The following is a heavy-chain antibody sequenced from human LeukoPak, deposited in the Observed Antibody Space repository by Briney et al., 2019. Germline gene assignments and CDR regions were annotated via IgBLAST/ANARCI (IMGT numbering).Heavy chain of an antibody. V-gene: IGHV3-33*01. CDR2: IWYDGSKS. CDR1: GFTFSSYG. J-gene: IGHJ4*02. Sequence: GRSLRVSCPVSGFTFSSYGRVWVRQAPDKGLEWVAFIWYDGSKSYYADSVKGRFTISRDNSKNSLYLQMNSLRAEDTAVYYCARDWTGSSFDYWGQGTLVTVSS. CDR3: ARDWTGSSFDY. D-gene: IGHD3/OR15-3a*01.